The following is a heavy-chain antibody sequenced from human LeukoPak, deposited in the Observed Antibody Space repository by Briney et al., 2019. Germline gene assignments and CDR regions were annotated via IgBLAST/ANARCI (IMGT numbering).Heavy chain of an antibody. V-gene: IGHV3-48*03. D-gene: IGHD6-19*01. J-gene: IGHJ5*02. CDR3: AKGALEQWLDYNWFDP. CDR2: ISSSGSTI. CDR1: GFTFSSYE. Sequence: GGSLRLSCAASGFTFSSYEMNWVRQAPGKGLEWVSYISSSGSTIYYADSVKGRFTISRDNSKNTLYLQMNSLRAEDTAVYYCAKGALEQWLDYNWFDPWGQGTLVTVSS.